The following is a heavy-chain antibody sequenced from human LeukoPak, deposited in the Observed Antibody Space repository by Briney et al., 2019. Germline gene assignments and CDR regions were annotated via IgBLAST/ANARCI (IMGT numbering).Heavy chain of an antibody. CDR3: VKGPCSGGSCYLEY. D-gene: IGHD2-15*01. CDR1: GFTFSNYA. J-gene: IGHJ4*02. V-gene: IGHV3-64*05. Sequence: GGYLRLSCSASGFTFSNYAMHWVRQAPGKGLEYVSGISSKGGSTYHADPVKGRFTISRDNSKNTLYIQMNSLRAEDTAVYYCVKGPCSGGSCYLEYWGQGTLVTVSS. CDR2: ISSKGGST.